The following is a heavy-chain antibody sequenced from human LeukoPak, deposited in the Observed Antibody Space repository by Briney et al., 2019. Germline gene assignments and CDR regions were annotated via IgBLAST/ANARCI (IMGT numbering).Heavy chain of an antibody. D-gene: IGHD6-19*01. CDR3: AKGRYSSGWYYFDY. CDR1: GFTFSSYA. Sequence: PGGSLRLSCAASGFTFSSYAISWVRQAPGKGLEWVSAISGSGGSTYYADSVKGRFTISRDNSKNTLYLQMNSLRAEDTAVYYCAKGRYSSGWYYFDYWGQGTLVTVSS. V-gene: IGHV3-23*01. CDR2: ISGSGGST. J-gene: IGHJ4*02.